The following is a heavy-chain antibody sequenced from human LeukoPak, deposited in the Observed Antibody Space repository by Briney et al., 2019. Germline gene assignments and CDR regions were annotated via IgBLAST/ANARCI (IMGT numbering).Heavy chain of an antibody. CDR1: TGSFSAYY. J-gene: IGHJ4*02. Sequence: PSETLALTCAVYTGSFSAYYWSWVRQPPGKGLEWIGYIYYTGSTRYNPSLKSRVTISIDTSKNQFSLKLSSVSAADTAVYFCARGPDDFDYWGQGSLVTVSS. CDR3: ARGPDDFDY. D-gene: IGHD5-24*01. V-gene: IGHV4-59*01. CDR2: IYYTGST.